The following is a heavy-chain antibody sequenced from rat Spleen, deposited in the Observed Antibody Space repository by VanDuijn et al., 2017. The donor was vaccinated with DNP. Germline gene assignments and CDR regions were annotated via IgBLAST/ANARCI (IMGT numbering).Heavy chain of an antibody. CDR2: ISYSGST. CDR1: AYSITTNY. J-gene: IGHJ2*01. CDR3: ARWSDYFDY. V-gene: IGHV3-1*01. Sequence: EVQLQESGPGLVKPSQSLSLTCSVTAYSITTNYWGWIRKLPGNKMEWIGYISYSGSTGYNPSLKSRISITRDTSKNQFFLHLNSVTTEDTATYYCARWSDYFDYWGQGVMVTVSS.